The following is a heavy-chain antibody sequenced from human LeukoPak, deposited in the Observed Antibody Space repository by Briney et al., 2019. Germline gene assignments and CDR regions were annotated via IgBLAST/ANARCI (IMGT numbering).Heavy chain of an antibody. CDR1: GYSFTSYW. CDR3: ARQGEMATRVGLHY. J-gene: IGHJ4*02. V-gene: IGHV5-51*01. Sequence: GESLKISCKGSGYSFTSYWIGWGRQMPGKGLEWMGIIYPGYSDTRYSPSFQCPVTISAYKSISTAYLQWSSVKASDTAMYYCARQGEMATRVGLHYWAQGTLVTVSS. CDR2: IYPGYSDT. D-gene: IGHD5-24*01.